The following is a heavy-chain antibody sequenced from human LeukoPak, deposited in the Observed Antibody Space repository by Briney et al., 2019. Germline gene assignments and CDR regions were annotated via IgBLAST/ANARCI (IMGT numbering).Heavy chain of an antibody. CDR3: ARGSSIHVLLYHYYYMDV. Sequence: ASVKVSCKASGYTFTGYMHWVRQAPGQGLEWMGWINPSSARTNYAQNFQDRVAMTRDTSISTAYMELSSLRSDDTAVYYCARGSSIHVLLYHYYYMDVWGKGTTVAVSS. D-gene: IGHD2-2*01. J-gene: IGHJ6*03. V-gene: IGHV1-2*02. CDR1: GYTFTGY. CDR2: INPSSART.